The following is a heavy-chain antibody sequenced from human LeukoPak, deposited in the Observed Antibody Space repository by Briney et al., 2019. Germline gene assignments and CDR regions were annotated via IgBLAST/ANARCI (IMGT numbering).Heavy chain of an antibody. CDR3: AKDLDYYDSSGYYPTFDY. J-gene: IGHJ4*02. Sequence: PGGSLRLSCAASGFTFSSYSMNWVRQAPGKGLEWVSYISSSSSTIYYADSVKGRFTISRDNAKNSLYLQMNSLRAEDTAVYYCAKDLDYYDSSGYYPTFDYWGQGTLVTVSS. CDR1: GFTFSSYS. V-gene: IGHV3-48*01. CDR2: ISSSSSTI. D-gene: IGHD3-22*01.